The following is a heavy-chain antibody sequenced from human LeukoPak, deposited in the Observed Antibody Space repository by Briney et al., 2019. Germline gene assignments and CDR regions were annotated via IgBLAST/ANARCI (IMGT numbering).Heavy chain of an antibody. J-gene: IGHJ4*02. D-gene: IGHD3-22*01. CDR2: INSDGSST. CDR1: GFTFSSHW. Sequence: PGGSLRLSCAASGFTFSSHWMHWVRQAPGKGLVWVSHINSDGSSTSYADSVKGRFTISRDNAKNTLYLQMNSLRAEDTAVYYCARDPAYYDSSGLTDYWGQGTLVTVSS. CDR3: ARDPAYYDSSGLTDY. V-gene: IGHV3-74*01.